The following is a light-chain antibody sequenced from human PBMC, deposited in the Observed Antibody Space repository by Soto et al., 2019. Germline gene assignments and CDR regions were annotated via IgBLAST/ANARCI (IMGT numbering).Light chain of an antibody. J-gene: IGLJ3*02. CDR1: SSDVGNYNY. V-gene: IGLV2-14*03. CDR2: DVS. CDR3: NSYTSISTWV. Sequence: QPASVSGSPGQSITISCTGTSSDVGNYNYVSWFQQHPGKAPKVIIYDVSNRPSGISDRFSGSKSGNTASLTISGLQAEDEADYYCNSYTSISTWVFGGGTKLT.